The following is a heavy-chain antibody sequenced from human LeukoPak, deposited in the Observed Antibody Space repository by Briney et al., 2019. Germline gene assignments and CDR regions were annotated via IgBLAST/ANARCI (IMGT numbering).Heavy chain of an antibody. D-gene: IGHD6-13*01. CDR2: ISAYNGNT. Sequence: ASVKVSCKASGYTFTSYGISWVRQAPGQGLEWMGWISAYNGNTNYAQTLQGRVTMTTDTSTSKAYLELRSLRSADTAVYYCARTRSSSWYVPDYFDYWGQGTLVTVSS. CDR3: ARTRSSSWYVPDYFDY. V-gene: IGHV1-18*01. J-gene: IGHJ4*02. CDR1: GYTFTSYG.